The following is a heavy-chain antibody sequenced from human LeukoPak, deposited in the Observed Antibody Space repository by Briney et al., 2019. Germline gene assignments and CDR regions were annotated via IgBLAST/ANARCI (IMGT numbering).Heavy chain of an antibody. CDR2: IDASGGAT. D-gene: IGHD6-19*01. CDR3: AKGSGSGWYGRFAP. V-gene: IGHV3-23*01. Sequence: GESLRLSCAASGFTFSNYAMYWVRQPPGKGLEWVSTIDASGGATYYADSAKGRFTISRDNSKNTFYLQMNSLRAEDTAVYFCAKGSGSGWYGRFAPWGQGTLVTVSS. J-gene: IGHJ5*02. CDR1: GFTFSNYA.